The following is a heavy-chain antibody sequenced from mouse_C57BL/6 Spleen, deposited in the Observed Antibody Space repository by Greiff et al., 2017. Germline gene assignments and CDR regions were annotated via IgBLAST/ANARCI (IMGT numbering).Heavy chain of an antibody. V-gene: IGHV1-58*01. J-gene: IGHJ4*01. CDR2: IYIGNGYT. Sequence: EVQLQQSGAELVRPGSSVKMSCKTSGYTFTSYGINWVQQRPGQGLEWIGYIYIGNGYTEYNEKFKDKATLTVDKSSSTAYMQLSSLTSEDSAVYYCARFRLRDAMDYWGQGTSVTVSS. D-gene: IGHD3-2*02. CDR3: ARFRLRDAMDY. CDR1: GYTFTSYG.